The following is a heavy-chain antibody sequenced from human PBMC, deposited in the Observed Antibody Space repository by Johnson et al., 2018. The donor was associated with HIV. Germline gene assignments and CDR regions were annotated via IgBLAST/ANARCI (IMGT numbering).Heavy chain of an antibody. D-gene: IGHD1-26*01. V-gene: IGHV3-30*02. CDR1: GFNFDDYA. Sequence: QMQLVESGGGVVRPGGSLRLSCAASGFNFDDYAMSWVRQVPGKGLEWVAFIRSDGNIKYYSDSVKGRVTISRDNSKNTLYLQINSLRAEDTAVYYCAKDEFKWELLHIWGQGTTVTVSS. CDR2: IRSDGNIK. CDR3: AKDEFKWELLHI. J-gene: IGHJ3*02.